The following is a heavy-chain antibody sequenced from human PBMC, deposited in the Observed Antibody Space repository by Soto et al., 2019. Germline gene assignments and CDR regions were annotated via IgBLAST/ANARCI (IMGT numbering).Heavy chain of an antibody. CDR1: GYTFTSYG. D-gene: IGHD2-15*01. V-gene: IGHV1-18*01. CDR2: ISAYNGNT. Sequence: QVQLVQSGAEVKKPGASVKVSCKASGYTFTSYGISWVRQAPGQGLEWMGWISAYNGNTNNAQKLQGRVTMTTDTSTSTAYMELRSLRSDDTAVYYCARGRKEDLAHYYYGMDVWGQGTTVTVSS. CDR3: ARGRKEDLAHYYYGMDV. J-gene: IGHJ6*02.